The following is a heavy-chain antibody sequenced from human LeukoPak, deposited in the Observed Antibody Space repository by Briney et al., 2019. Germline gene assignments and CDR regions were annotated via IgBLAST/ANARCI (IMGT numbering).Heavy chain of an antibody. CDR2: IYYSGST. CDR1: GGSISSGGYY. J-gene: IGHJ4*02. Sequence: SETLSLTCTVSGGSISSGGYYWSWIRQHPGKDLEWIGYIYYSGSTYYNPSLKSRVTISVDTSKNQFSLKLSSVTAADTAVYYCARVGGDSSGPSLDYWGQGTLVTVSS. D-gene: IGHD3-22*01. CDR3: ARVGGDSSGPSLDY. V-gene: IGHV4-31*03.